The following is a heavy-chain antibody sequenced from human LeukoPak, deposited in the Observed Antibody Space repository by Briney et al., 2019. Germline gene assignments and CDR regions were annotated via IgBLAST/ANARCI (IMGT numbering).Heavy chain of an antibody. CDR1: GYTFTGYY. J-gene: IGHJ4*02. V-gene: IGHV1-2*02. CDR2: INPNSGDT. D-gene: IGHD6-13*01. CDR3: ARARYSTRWQSDFDY. Sequence: ASVKVSCKASGYTFTGYYMHWVRQAAGQGLEWMGWINPNSGDTNYAQKFQGRVTMTRDTSISTAYMELSSLRSDDTAVYYCARARYSTRWQSDFDYWGQGTLVTVSS.